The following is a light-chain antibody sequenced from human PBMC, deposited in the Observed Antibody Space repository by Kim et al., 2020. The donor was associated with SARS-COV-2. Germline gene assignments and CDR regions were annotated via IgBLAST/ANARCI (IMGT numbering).Light chain of an antibody. CDR1: QNLYTY. CDR2: AAS. CDR3: HQSYSAPRLT. Sequence: GNIGPISCRASQNLYTYLNWFQQKPGKAPNLLIFAASALHSGVPSRFSGAGSGSAFTLTINSLQSDDFATYFCHQSYSAPRLTFGQGTRLEIK. J-gene: IGKJ5*01. V-gene: IGKV1-39*01.